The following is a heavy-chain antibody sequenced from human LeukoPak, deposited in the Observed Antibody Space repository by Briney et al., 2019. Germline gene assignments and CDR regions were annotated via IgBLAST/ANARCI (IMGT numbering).Heavy chain of an antibody. J-gene: IGHJ5*02. V-gene: IGHV1-8*03. Sequence: ASAKVSCKASGYTFTSYDINWVRQATGQGLEWMGWMNPNSGNTGYAQKFQGRVTITRNTSISTAYMELSSLRSEDTAVYYCARGGYDFWSGYYSQLYNWFDPWGQGTLVTVSS. CDR1: GYTFTSYD. CDR3: ARGGYDFWSGYYSQLYNWFDP. D-gene: IGHD3-3*01. CDR2: MNPNSGNT.